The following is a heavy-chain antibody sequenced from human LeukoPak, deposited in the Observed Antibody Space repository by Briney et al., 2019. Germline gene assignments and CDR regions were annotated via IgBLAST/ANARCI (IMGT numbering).Heavy chain of an antibody. J-gene: IGHJ4*02. CDR3: ARGMYSSGWPIDY. CDR1: GGSFSGYY. CDR2: INHSGST. D-gene: IGHD6-19*01. V-gene: IGHV4-34*01. Sequence: SETLSLTCAVYGGSFSGYYWSWIRQPPGKGLEWIGEINHSGSTNYNPSLKGRVTISVDTSKNQFSLKLSSVTAADTAVYYRARGMYSSGWPIDYWGQGTLVTVSS.